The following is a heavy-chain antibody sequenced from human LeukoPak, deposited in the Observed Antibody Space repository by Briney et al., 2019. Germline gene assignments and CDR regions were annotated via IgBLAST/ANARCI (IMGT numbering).Heavy chain of an antibody. CDR2: IYSGGST. CDR1: EFSVGSNY. CDR3: ARDSSGSDYYYYMDV. Sequence: GGSLRLSCAASEFSVGSNYMTWVRQAPGKGLGWVSLIYSGGSTYYADSVKGRFTISRDNSKNTLYLQMNSLRAEDTAVYYCARDSSGSDYYYYMDVWGKGTTVTVSS. D-gene: IGHD3-22*01. V-gene: IGHV3-66*01. J-gene: IGHJ6*03.